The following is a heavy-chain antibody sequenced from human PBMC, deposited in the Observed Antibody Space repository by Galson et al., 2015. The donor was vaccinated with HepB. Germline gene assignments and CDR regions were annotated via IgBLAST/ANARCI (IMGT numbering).Heavy chain of an antibody. D-gene: IGHD6-19*01. CDR2: ISSSSSTI. Sequence: SLRLSCAASGFTFSSYSMNWVRQAPGKGLEWVSYISSSSSTIYYADSVKGRFTISRDNAKNSLYLQMNSLRAEDTAVYYCARDEVGKWLVPFHYFDYWGQGTLVTVSS. CDR1: GFTFSSYS. J-gene: IGHJ4*02. V-gene: IGHV3-48*04. CDR3: ARDEVGKWLVPFHYFDY.